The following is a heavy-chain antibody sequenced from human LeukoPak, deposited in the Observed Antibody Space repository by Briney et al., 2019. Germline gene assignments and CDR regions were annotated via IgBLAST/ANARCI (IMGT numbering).Heavy chain of an antibody. J-gene: IGHJ4*02. CDR1: GGTFSSYA. V-gene: IGHV1-2*02. CDR3: ANYGSPDFDY. Sequence: ASVKVSCKASGGTFSSYAISWVRQAPGQGLEWMGWINPNSGGTNYAQKFQGRVTMTRDTSISTAYMELSKLRSDDTAVYYCANYGSPDFDYWGQGTLVTVSS. CDR2: INPNSGGT. D-gene: IGHD3-10*01.